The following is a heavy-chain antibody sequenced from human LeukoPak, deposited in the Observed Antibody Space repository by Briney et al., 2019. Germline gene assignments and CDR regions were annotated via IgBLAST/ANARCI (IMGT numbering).Heavy chain of an antibody. Sequence: SETLSLTCAVYGGSFSGFSWSWIRQPPGKGLEWIGEINHSGSTNYNPSLKSRVTILVDTSKNQFSLNLRSVTAADTAMYYCARGVIRAVAVLGYWGQGTLVTVSS. CDR2: INHSGST. CDR1: GGSFSGFS. D-gene: IGHD6-19*01. V-gene: IGHV4-34*01. CDR3: ARGVIRAVAVLGY. J-gene: IGHJ4*02.